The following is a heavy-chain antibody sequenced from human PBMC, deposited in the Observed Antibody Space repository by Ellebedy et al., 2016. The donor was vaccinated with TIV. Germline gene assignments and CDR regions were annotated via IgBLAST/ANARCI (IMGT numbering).Heavy chain of an antibody. CDR3: ARVELLYFAFDI. Sequence: MPGGSLRLSCTVSGGPINGSYWSWIRQPPGKGLEWIGYVYYTGSANYRSSLESRVTISVDTSKNQFSLRLRSVTATDTAVYFCARVELLYFAFDIWGQGTVVTVSS. CDR2: VYYTGSA. J-gene: IGHJ3*02. D-gene: IGHD1-7*01. CDR1: GGPINGSY. V-gene: IGHV4-59*08.